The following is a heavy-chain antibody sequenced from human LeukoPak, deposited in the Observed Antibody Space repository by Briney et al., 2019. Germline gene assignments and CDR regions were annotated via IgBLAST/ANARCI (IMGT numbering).Heavy chain of an antibody. CDR3: ASRHERFGELLGYWYFDL. CDR1: GFTFSSYE. Sequence: GGSLRLSCAASGFTFSSYEMNWVRQAPGKGLEWVSYISSSGSTIYYADSVKGRFTMSRDNAKNSLYLQMNSLRAEDTAVYYCASRHERFGELLGYWYFDLWGRGTLVTVSS. J-gene: IGHJ2*01. V-gene: IGHV3-48*03. CDR2: ISSSGSTI. D-gene: IGHD3-10*01.